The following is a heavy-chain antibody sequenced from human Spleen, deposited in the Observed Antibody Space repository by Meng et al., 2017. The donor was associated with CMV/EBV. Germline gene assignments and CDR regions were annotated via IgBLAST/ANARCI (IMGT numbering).Heavy chain of an antibody. CDR2: IRYDGSDK. J-gene: IGHJ4*02. V-gene: IGHV3-30*02. Sequence: GESLKISCAASGFNVSIYGMHWVRQAPGKGLEWVTFIRYDGSDKYYADSVKGRFTISKDNSKNTLFLQMNSLRTDDTAMYYCAKISTTAYPDYWGQGTLVTVSS. CDR1: GFNVSIYG. CDR3: AKISTTAYPDY. D-gene: IGHD1-1*01.